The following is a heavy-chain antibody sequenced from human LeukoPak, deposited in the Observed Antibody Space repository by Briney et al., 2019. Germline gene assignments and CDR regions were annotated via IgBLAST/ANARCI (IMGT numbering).Heavy chain of an antibody. V-gene: IGHV3-30*18. CDR1: GFTFSSYG. CDR2: ISYDGSNK. CDR3: AKWSYVAPYDSSGDLDY. J-gene: IGHJ4*02. Sequence: GGSLRLSCAASGFTFSSYGMHWVRQAPGKGLEWVAVISYDGSNKYYADSVKGRFTISRDNSKNTLYLQMNSLRAEDTAVYYCAKWSYVAPYDSSGDLDYWGQGTLVTVSS. D-gene: IGHD3-22*01.